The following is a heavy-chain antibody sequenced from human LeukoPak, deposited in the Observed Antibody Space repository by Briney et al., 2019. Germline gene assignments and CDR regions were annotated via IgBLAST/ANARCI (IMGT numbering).Heavy chain of an antibody. V-gene: IGHV3-53*01. CDR1: GFTFSSYW. D-gene: IGHD3-22*01. Sequence: PGGSLRLSCAASGFTFSSYWMSWVRQAPGKGLEWVSVIYSGGSTYYADSVKGRFTISRDNSKNTLYLQMNSLRAEDTAVYYCATPLPDYYDSSPDAFDIWGQGTMVTVSS. CDR3: ATPLPDYYDSSPDAFDI. CDR2: IYSGGST. J-gene: IGHJ3*02.